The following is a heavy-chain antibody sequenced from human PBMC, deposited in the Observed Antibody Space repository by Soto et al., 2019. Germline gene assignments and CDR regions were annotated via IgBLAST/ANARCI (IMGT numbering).Heavy chain of an antibody. D-gene: IGHD1-1*01. CDR2: IWYDGSNK. CDR3: ARVFRYRSGSPPYGMDV. Sequence: PGGSLRLSCAASGFTFSSYGMHWVRQAPGKGLEWVAVIWYDGSNKYYADSVKGRFTISRDNSKNTLYLQMNSLRAEDTAVYYCARVFRYRSGSPPYGMDVWGQGTTVTVSS. J-gene: IGHJ6*02. CDR1: GFTFSSYG. V-gene: IGHV3-33*01.